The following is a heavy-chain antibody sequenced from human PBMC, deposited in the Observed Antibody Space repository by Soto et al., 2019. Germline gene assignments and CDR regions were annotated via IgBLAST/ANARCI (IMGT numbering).Heavy chain of an antibody. CDR1: GGSVSSGSYY. V-gene: IGHV4-61*01. D-gene: IGHD3-3*01. J-gene: IGHJ6*02. CDR2: IYYSGST. CDR3: AREKGVATIFGALRDHYYYGMDV. Sequence: PSETLSLTCTVSGGSVSSGSYYWSWIRQPPGKGLEWIGYIYYSGSTNYNPSLKSRVTISVDTSKNQFSLKLSSVTAADTAVYYCAREKGVATIFGALRDHYYYGMDVWGQGTKVTVSS.